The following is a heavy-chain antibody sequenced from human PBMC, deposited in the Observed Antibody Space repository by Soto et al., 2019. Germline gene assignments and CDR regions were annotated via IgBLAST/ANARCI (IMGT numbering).Heavy chain of an antibody. J-gene: IGHJ6*02. CDR2: IYYTGGT. V-gene: IGHV4-61*01. CDR3: ARAQYDVRSGSQYYAMEV. CDR1: GGSVSSESHY. D-gene: IGHD3-3*01. Sequence: ETLSLTCTVSGGSVSSESHYWSWIRQTLGKGLEWIGYIYYTGGTNYNPSLKGRVTMSVDTSRDQVSLRLRSVTRADTAVYYCARAQYDVRSGSQYYAMEVWGQGTKVTGSS.